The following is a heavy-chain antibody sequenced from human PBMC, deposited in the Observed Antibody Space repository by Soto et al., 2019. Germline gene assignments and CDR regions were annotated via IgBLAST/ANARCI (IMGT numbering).Heavy chain of an antibody. J-gene: IGHJ6*02. Sequence: SETLSLTCAVYGGSVSGYYWSWIRQPPGKGLEWIGEINHSGSTNYNPSLKSRVTISVDTSKNQLSLKLSSVTAADTAVYYCARLPHYYDFWSGYYGVGMDVWGQGTTVTVSS. V-gene: IGHV4-34*01. D-gene: IGHD3-3*01. CDR2: INHSGST. CDR1: GGSVSGYY. CDR3: ARLPHYYDFWSGYYGVGMDV.